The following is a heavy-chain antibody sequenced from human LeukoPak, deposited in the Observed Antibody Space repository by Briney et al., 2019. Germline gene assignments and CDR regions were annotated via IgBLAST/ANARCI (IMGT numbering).Heavy chain of an antibody. J-gene: IGHJ6*04. D-gene: IGHD2-2*01. CDR1: GYTFSNYD. CDR3: ARGRSAMRMDV. Sequence: ASLKVSCKASGYTFSNYDINWVRQATGQGLEWMGWMNPSSGSTAYAQKFQGRVTITRNPSISTAYMELSTLRFEDTAVYYCARGRSAMRMDVWGKGTTVTVSS. CDR2: MNPSSGST. V-gene: IGHV1-8*03.